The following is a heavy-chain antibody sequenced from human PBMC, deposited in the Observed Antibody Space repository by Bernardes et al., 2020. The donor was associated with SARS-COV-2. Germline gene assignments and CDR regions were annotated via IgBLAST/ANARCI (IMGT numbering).Heavy chain of an antibody. J-gene: IGHJ4*02. CDR2: IWYDGSNK. CDR1: GFTFSSYG. Sequence: GGSLRLSCAASGFTFSSYGMHWVRQAPGKGLEWVAVIWYDGSNKYYADSVKGRFTISRDNSKNTLYLQMNSLRAEDTAVYYCARDGDYYDSSGYDVFFDYWGLGTLVTVSS. CDR3: ARDGDYYDSSGYDVFFDY. D-gene: IGHD3-22*01. V-gene: IGHV3-33*01.